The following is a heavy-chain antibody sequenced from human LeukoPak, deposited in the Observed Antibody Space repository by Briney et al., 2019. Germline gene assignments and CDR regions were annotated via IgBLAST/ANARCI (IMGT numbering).Heavy chain of an antibody. V-gene: IGHV1-8*02. J-gene: IGHJ6*03. CDR2: VSPNSGKT. D-gene: IGHD1-7*01. CDR3: VRGYFNWNYAGVGEYHYMDV. Sequence: ASVRVSCKASGYTFTTYDMHWVRQASGQGLGWMGWVSPNSGKTAYAQKFQGRVTMTRDTSISTGYMELSSLRSEDTAVYYCVRGYFNWNYAGVGEYHYMDVWGKGTTVTVSS. CDR1: GYTFTTYD.